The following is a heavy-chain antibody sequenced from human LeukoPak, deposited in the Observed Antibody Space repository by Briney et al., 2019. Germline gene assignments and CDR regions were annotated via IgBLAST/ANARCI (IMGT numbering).Heavy chain of an antibody. D-gene: IGHD3-10*01. CDR2: FDPEDGET. V-gene: IGHV1-24*01. Sequence: ASVKVSCKAYGYTFTSYGISWVRQAPGKGLEWMGGFDPEDGETIYAQKFQGRVTMTEDTSTDTAYMELSSLRSEDTAVYYCATFDVRGVIGFDYWGQGTLVTVSS. J-gene: IGHJ4*02. CDR1: GYTFTSYG. CDR3: ATFDVRGVIGFDY.